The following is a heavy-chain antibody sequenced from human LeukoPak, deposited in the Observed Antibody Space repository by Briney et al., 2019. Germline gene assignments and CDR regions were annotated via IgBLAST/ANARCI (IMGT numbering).Heavy chain of an antibody. Sequence: SETLSLTCTVSGGSISSYYWSWIRQPPGKGLEWIGYIYYSGSTNYNPSLKSRVTISVDTSKNQFSPKLSSVTAADTAVYYCARLASQGGYFDYWGQGTLVTVSS. CDR2: IYYSGST. J-gene: IGHJ4*02. CDR1: GGSISSYY. D-gene: IGHD3-16*01. CDR3: ARLASQGGYFDY. V-gene: IGHV4-59*01.